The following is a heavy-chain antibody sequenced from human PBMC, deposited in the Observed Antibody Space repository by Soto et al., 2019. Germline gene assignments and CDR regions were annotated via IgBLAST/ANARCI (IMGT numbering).Heavy chain of an antibody. D-gene: IGHD6-19*01. Sequence: QVQLVQSGAEVKKPGSSVKVSCKASGGTFSSYAISWVRQAPGQGLEWMGGIIPIFGTANYAQKFQGRVTITADESRSTAYMELSSLRSEDTVVYYCARDRVSIAVAGSYYYGMDVWGQGTTVTVSS. V-gene: IGHV1-69*01. CDR3: ARDRVSIAVAGSYYYGMDV. CDR2: IIPIFGTA. CDR1: GGTFSSYA. J-gene: IGHJ6*02.